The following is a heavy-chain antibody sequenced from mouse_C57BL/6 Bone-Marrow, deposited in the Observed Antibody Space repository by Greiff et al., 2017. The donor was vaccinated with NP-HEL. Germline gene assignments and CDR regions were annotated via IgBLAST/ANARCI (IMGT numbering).Heavy chain of an antibody. D-gene: IGHD1-1*01. CDR2: IDPSDSYT. J-gene: IGHJ1*03. CDR1: GYTFTSYW. V-gene: IGHV1-69*01. Sequence: QVQLQQPGAELVMPGASVKLSCKASGYTFTSYWMHWVKQRPGQGLEWIGEIDPSDSYTNYNQKFKGKSTLTVDKSSSTAYMQLSSLTSEDSAVYYCSRRPFHYYGSSYWYFYVWGTGTTVTVSS. CDR3: SRRPFHYYGSSYWYFYV.